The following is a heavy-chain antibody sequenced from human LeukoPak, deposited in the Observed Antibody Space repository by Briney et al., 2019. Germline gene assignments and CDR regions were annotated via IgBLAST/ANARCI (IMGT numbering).Heavy chain of an antibody. CDR2: IWSDGSSK. Sequence: PGRSLRLSCAASGFIFSSYGMHWVRQAPGKGLEGVAVIWSDGSSKYYSDSVKGRVTISRDNSKNTVYLQMNSLRAEDTAMYYCAREGGRVGAPLDYWGQGTLVTVSS. CDR3: AREGGRVGAPLDY. J-gene: IGHJ4*02. V-gene: IGHV3-33*08. D-gene: IGHD1-26*01. CDR1: GFIFSSYG.